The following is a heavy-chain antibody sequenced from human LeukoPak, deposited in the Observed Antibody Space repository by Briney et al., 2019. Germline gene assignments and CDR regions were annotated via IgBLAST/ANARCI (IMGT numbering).Heavy chain of an antibody. V-gene: IGHV3-48*01. CDR1: GFTFSAYS. CDR3: ARDQATVVRRVGTEAADY. D-gene: IGHD4/OR15-4a*01. J-gene: IGHJ4*02. CDR2: ISSDSRTI. Sequence: PGGSLRLSCAASGFTFSAYSLNWVRQAPGKGLEWVSYISSDSRTIFYADSVKGRFTISRDNAKNSLYLQMNSLRVDDTAFYYCARDQATVVRRVGTEAADYRGRGTLVTVSS.